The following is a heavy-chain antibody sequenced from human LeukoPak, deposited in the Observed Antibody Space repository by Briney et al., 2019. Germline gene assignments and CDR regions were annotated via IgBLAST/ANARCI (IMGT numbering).Heavy chain of an antibody. Sequence: GASVKVSCKASGYTFTGYYMHWVRQAPGQGLEWMGGFDPEDGETIYAQKFQGRVTMTEDTSTDTAYMELSSLRSEDTAVYYCARIRRKYSSGWFDAFDIWGQGTMVTVSS. D-gene: IGHD6-19*01. V-gene: IGHV1-24*01. CDR2: FDPEDGET. CDR3: ARIRRKYSSGWFDAFDI. CDR1: GYTFTGYY. J-gene: IGHJ3*02.